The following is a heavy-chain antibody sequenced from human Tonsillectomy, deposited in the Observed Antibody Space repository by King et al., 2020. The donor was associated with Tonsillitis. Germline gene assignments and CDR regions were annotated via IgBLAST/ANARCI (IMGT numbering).Heavy chain of an antibody. J-gene: IGHJ5*02. D-gene: IGHD6-19*01. Sequence: VQLVESGGGLVQPGGSLRLSCAASGFTFSNYAMSWVRQAPGKGLEWVSTISGSGSNTYYADSVKGRFTISRDNSKNTQYLQMNSLRAEDTAVYYCAKGGEAVAVWFDPWGQGTLLTVSS. V-gene: IGHV3-23*04. CDR1: GFTFSNYA. CDR3: AKGGEAVAVWFDP. CDR2: ISGSGSNT.